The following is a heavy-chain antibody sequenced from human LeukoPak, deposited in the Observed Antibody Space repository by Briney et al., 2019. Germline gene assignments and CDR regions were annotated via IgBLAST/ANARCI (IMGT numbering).Heavy chain of an antibody. J-gene: IGHJ6*02. CDR3: ASACSSTSCHRGYGMDV. CDR2: IYYSGST. Sequence: SETLSLTCAVYGGSFSGYYWSWIRQPPGKGLEWIGYIYYSGSTNYNPSLKSRVTISVDTSKNQFSLKLSSVTAADTAVYYCASACSSTSCHRGYGMDVWGQGTTVTVSS. D-gene: IGHD2-2*02. V-gene: IGHV4-59*08. CDR1: GGSFSGYY.